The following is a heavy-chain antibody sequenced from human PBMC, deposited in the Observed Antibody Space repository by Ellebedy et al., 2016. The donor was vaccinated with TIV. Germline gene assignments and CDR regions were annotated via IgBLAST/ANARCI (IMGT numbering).Heavy chain of an antibody. V-gene: IGHV1-2*02. D-gene: IGHD2/OR15-2a*01. Sequence: AASVKVSCKASGYTFTGHYMHWVRQAPGQGLEWMGWVKPNTGDTNYAQKFQGRVTVTTDTSISTAYMELSSLRSDDTAIYYCARGFLYFDNWGQGTRVTVSS. CDR3: ARGFLYFDN. CDR1: GYTFTGHY. J-gene: IGHJ4*02. CDR2: VKPNTGDT.